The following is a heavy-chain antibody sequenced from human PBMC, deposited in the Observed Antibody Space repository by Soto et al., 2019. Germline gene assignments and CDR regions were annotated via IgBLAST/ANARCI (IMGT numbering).Heavy chain of an antibody. CDR2: IYPGDSDT. CDR3: ARSDLPSSGYYYDDWFDP. V-gene: IGHV5-51*01. J-gene: IGHJ5*02. Sequence: GESLKISCKGSGYSFTSYWIGWVRQMPGKGLEWMGIIYPGDSDTRYSPSFQGQVTISADKSICTAYLQWSSLKASDTAMYYCARSDLPSSGYYYDDWFDPWGQGTLVTVSS. CDR1: GYSFTSYW. D-gene: IGHD3-22*01.